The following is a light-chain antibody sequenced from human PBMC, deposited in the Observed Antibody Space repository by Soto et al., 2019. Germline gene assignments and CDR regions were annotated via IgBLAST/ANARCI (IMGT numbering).Light chain of an antibody. V-gene: IGKV3-11*01. J-gene: IGKJ4*01. Sequence: DIVLTQSPATLSLSPGERATLSCRASQSVSSFLAWYQQKPGQAPMLLIYDASNRTTGIPARFSGSGSGTDFPLIISSLQPEDLAVYYCQQRSNCPVTFGGGTKVEIK. CDR1: QSVSSF. CDR2: DAS. CDR3: QQRSNCPVT.